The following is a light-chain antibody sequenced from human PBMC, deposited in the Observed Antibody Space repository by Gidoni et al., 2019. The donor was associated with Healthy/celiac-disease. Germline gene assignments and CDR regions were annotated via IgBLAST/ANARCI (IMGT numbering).Light chain of an antibody. CDR1: QSVSSY. V-gene: IGKV3-11*01. CDR3: QQRSNWPRFT. CDR2: DAA. Sequence: IVLTQSPATLSLSPGERATLSCRASQSVSSYLAWYQQKPGQAPRLLIYDAATRATGIPARFSGSGSGTDFTLTISSLEPEDFAVYYCQQRSNWPRFTFGPGTKVDIK. J-gene: IGKJ3*01.